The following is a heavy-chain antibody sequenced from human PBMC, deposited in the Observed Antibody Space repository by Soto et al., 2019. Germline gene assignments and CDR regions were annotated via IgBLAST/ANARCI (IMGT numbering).Heavy chain of an antibody. V-gene: IGHV3-53*01. CDR1: GCTCSTYS. CDR2: IYSGGST. J-gene: IGHJ5*02. D-gene: IGHD3-10*01. Sequence: PGRALKGYCAAPGCTCSTYSMSWVRQAPGKGLEWVSVIYSGGSTYYADSVKGRFTISRDNSKNTLYLQMNSLRAEDTAVYYCARVTSSAPYYYGSGTNWFDPWGQGTLVTVSS. CDR3: ARVTSSAPYYYGSGTNWFDP.